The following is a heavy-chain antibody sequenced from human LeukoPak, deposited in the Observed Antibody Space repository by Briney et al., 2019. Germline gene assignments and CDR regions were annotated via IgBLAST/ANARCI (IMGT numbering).Heavy chain of an antibody. D-gene: IGHD3-22*01. CDR1: GYTFTNYW. J-gene: IGHJ5*02. CDR2: FYPGDSDT. Sequence: GESLKISCKGSGYTFTNYWIGWVRQMPGRGLEWRGVFYPGDSDTRYSPSFQGHITISADKSTSTAYLQWSSLQASDTAMYYCARQEFPSRVYYYDSSDYPNWFAPWGQRTLVTVSS. V-gene: IGHV5-51*01. CDR3: ARQEFPSRVYYYDSSDYPNWFAP.